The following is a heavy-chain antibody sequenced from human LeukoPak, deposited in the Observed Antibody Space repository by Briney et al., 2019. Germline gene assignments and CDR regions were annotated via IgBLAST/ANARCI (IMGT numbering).Heavy chain of an antibody. Sequence: SETLSLTCTVSGGSISSSNYYWAWIRQPPGQGLEWIGSIYYRGNAYYNPSLKSRVTISVDTSKNQFSLSLSSVTAADTAVYYCARVQAERYCSGGSCYLDYWGQGTLVTVSS. CDR1: GGSISSSNYY. CDR2: IYYRGNA. D-gene: IGHD2-15*01. J-gene: IGHJ4*02. CDR3: ARVQAERYCSGGSCYLDY. V-gene: IGHV4-39*07.